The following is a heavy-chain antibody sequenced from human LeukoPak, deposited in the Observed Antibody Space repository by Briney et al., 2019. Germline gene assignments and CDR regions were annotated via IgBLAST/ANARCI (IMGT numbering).Heavy chain of an antibody. D-gene: IGHD3-22*01. V-gene: IGHV1-69*04. J-gene: IGHJ4*02. Sequence: ASVKVSCKASGGTFSSYTNSWVRQAPGHGLEWVGRVIPILGIENYAQKFRGRVKNTTDKSKSTAYMELSSLRSEDTAVYYCARDVQTMTLFDWGQGTLVTVSS. CDR3: ARDVQTMTLFD. CDR1: GGTFSSYT. CDR2: VIPILGIE.